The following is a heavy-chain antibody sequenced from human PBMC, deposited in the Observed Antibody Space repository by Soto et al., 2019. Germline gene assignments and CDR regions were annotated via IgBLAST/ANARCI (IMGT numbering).Heavy chain of an antibody. J-gene: IGHJ6*02. Sequence: GESLKISCAASGFAVSSSYMMWVRQAPGKGLECISVTYTDGSTHYADSVKDRFTISRDDSRNTLYLQMNSLRAEDTAVYYCARDPPITSDYALDVWGQGTTVTVSS. CDR1: GFAVSSSY. D-gene: IGHD1-20*01. V-gene: IGHV3-53*01. CDR2: TYTDGST. CDR3: ARDPPITSDYALDV.